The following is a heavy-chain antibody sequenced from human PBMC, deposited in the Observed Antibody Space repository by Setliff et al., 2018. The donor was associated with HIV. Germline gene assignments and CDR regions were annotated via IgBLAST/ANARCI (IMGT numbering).Heavy chain of an antibody. V-gene: IGHV3-7*03. CDR1: GFTFSKYS. D-gene: IGHD6-6*01. CDR3: ARGHYSSSSG. CDR2: IEKDGSEK. J-gene: IGHJ4*02. Sequence: TGGSLRLSCTASGFTFSKYSMNWVRQAPGKGLEWVANIEKDGSEKYYVDSVKGRFTISRDNAKNSLYLQMNSLRAEDTAVYYCARGHYSSSSGWGQGALVTVSS.